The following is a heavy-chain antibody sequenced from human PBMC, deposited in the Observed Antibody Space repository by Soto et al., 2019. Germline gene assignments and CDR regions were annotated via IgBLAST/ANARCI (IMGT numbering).Heavy chain of an antibody. Sequence: SETLSLTCSVSGGSIISHYWSWIRQPPGKGLEWIGYIHYTGSTDYNPSLKSRLTISVDTSKNQFSLKLTSVTAADTAVFYCARGNNVSGSYYSDYWGQGTLVTVSS. J-gene: IGHJ4*02. CDR3: ARGNNVSGSYYSDY. CDR2: IHYTGST. CDR1: GGSIISHY. V-gene: IGHV4-59*11. D-gene: IGHD3-10*01.